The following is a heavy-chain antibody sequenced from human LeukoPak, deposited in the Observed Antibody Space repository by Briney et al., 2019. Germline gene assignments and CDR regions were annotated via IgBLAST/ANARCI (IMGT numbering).Heavy chain of an antibody. D-gene: IGHD6-19*01. CDR1: GYSFSGHY. V-gene: IGHV1-46*01. Sequence: ASVKVSCKASGYSFSGHYMHWVRQAPGQGLEWMGIINPSGGSTSYAQKFQGRVTMTRDMSTSTVYMELSSLRSKDTAVYYCARPGGGYAFDIWGQGTMVTVSS. CDR3: ARPGGGYAFDI. J-gene: IGHJ3*02. CDR2: INPSGGST.